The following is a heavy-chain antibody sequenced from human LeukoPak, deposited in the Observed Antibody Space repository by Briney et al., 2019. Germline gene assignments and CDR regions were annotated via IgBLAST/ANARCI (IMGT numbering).Heavy chain of an antibody. D-gene: IGHD5-12*01. V-gene: IGHV1-69*13. Sequence: SVKVSCKASGGTFSSYAISWVRQAPGQGLEWMGGIIPIFGTANYAQKFQGGVTITADESTSTAYMELSSLRSEDTAVYYCARDSGSGYDRRAFDYWGQGTLVTVSS. CDR1: GGTFSSYA. CDR3: ARDSGSGYDRRAFDY. J-gene: IGHJ4*02. CDR2: IIPIFGTA.